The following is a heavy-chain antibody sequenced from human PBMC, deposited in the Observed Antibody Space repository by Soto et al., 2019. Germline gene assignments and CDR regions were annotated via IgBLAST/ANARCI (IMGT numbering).Heavy chain of an antibody. CDR1: GGSISSGGYY. Sequence: PSETLSLTCTVSGGSISSGGYYWSWIRQHPGKGLEWIGYIYYSGSTYYNQSLKSQVTKSVDTSKNQFSLKLSSMTAADTAVYYCARRLNSGSYRALIDYWGQGTLVTVSS. J-gene: IGHJ4*02. V-gene: IGHV4-31*01. CDR3: ARRLNSGSYRALIDY. CDR2: IYYSGST. D-gene: IGHD1-26*01.